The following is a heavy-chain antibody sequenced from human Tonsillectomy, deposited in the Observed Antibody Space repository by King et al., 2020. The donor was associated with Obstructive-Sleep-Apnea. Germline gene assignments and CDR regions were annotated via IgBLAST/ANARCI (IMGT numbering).Heavy chain of an antibody. V-gene: IGHV3-30-3*01. CDR1: GFTFSSYA. Sequence: VQLVESGGGVVQPGRSRRVSCAASGFTFSSYALHWVRQPPGKGLDWGTFISYDGSKKYYADSVKGRFTISRDNSKNTLYLQMNSQRTEDTAVYYCARSKVGASNWYFDLWGRGTLVTVSS. CDR3: ARSKVGASNWYFDL. CDR2: ISYDGSKK. J-gene: IGHJ2*01. D-gene: IGHD1-26*01.